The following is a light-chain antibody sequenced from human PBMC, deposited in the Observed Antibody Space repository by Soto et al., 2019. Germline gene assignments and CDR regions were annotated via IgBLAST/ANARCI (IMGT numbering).Light chain of an antibody. J-gene: IGKJ4*01. CDR1: QSINTF. Sequence: DFQMTQSPSSLSASIGDKVTITCRASQSINTFLNWYQQKPGKAPKLLIYAASSLQIGVQSRFSGRGSGTDFTLTIYSLQPDDFATYYCQPSYSTPPPTFGGGTKVEIK. CDR3: QPSYSTPPPT. V-gene: IGKV1-39*01. CDR2: AAS.